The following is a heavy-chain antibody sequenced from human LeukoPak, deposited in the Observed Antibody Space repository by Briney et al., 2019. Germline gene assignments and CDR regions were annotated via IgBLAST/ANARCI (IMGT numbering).Heavy chain of an antibody. D-gene: IGHD6-13*01. J-gene: IGHJ6*02. CDR1: GFTVSSNY. Sequence: GGSLRLSCAASGFTVSSNYMSWVRQAPGKGLEWVSVIYSGGSTYYVDSVKGRFTISRDNSKNTLYLQMNSLRAEDTAVYYCAKMSSSWTYYYGMDVWGQGTTVTVSS. CDR2: IYSGGST. V-gene: IGHV3-53*01. CDR3: AKMSSSWTYYYGMDV.